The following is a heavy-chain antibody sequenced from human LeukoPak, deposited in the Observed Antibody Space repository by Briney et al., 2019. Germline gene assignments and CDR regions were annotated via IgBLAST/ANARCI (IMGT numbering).Heavy chain of an antibody. D-gene: IGHD2-2*01. CDR2: ISAYNGNT. V-gene: IGHV1-18*01. J-gene: IGHJ5*02. CDR1: GYTFTSYG. CDR3: ARVTLTRYCSSTSCYNFENWFDP. Sequence: ASVKVSCKASGYTFTSYGISWVRQAPGQGLEWMGWISAYNGNTNYAQKLQGRVTMTTDTPTSTAYMELRSLRSDDTAVYYCARVTLTRYCSSTSCYNFENWFDPWGQGTLVTVSS.